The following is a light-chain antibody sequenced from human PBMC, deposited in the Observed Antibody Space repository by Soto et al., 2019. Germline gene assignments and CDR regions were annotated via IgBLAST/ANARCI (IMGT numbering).Light chain of an antibody. CDR2: DVS. V-gene: IGLV2-14*01. J-gene: IGLJ2*01. CDR3: SSYTSSTTYVV. Sequence: QSVLTQPASVSGSPGQTLTISCTGTSSDVGGYNYVSWYQQHPGKAPKLMIYDVSNRPSGVSNRFSGSKSGTTASLTISGLQAEDEADYYCSSYTSSTTYVVFGGGTQLTVL. CDR1: SSDVGGYNY.